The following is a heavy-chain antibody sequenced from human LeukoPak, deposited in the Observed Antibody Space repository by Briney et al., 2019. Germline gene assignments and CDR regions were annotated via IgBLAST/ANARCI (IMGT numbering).Heavy chain of an antibody. CDR2: INSDGSST. CDR1: GFTFSSYS. J-gene: IGHJ6*02. D-gene: IGHD2-2*01. CDR3: ARDRSHCSSTSCYYYYGMDV. V-gene: IGHV3-74*01. Sequence: PGGSLRLSCAASGFTFSSYSMNWVRQAPGKGLVWVSRINSDGSSTSYADSVKGRFTISRDNAKNTLYLQMNSLRAEDTAVYYCARDRSHCSSTSCYYYYGMDVWGQGTTVTVSS.